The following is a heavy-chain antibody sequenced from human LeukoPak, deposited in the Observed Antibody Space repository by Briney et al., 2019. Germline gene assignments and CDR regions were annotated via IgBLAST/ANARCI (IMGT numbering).Heavy chain of an antibody. V-gene: IGHV3-30*18. J-gene: IGHJ4*02. D-gene: IGHD5-12*01. CDR1: GFTLSNYA. Sequence: GGSLRLSCAVSGFTLSNYAMHWVRQAPGKGLEWVAVTSYDGRNIYYADSVKGRFTISRDNSKNTLYLQMNILRAEDTAVYYCAKGRDRDSGYDFMFDYWGQGTLVTVSS. CDR3: AKGRDRDSGYDFMFDY. CDR2: TSYDGRNI.